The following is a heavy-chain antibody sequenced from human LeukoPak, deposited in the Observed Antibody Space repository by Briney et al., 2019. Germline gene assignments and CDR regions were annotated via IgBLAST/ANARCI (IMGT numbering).Heavy chain of an antibody. J-gene: IGHJ4*02. D-gene: IGHD5-24*01. CDR2: INTNTGNP. CDR1: GYTFTSYG. Sequence: GASVKVSCKASGYTFTSYGISWVRQAPGQGLEEMGWINTNTGNPTSAQDFTRRFVFSLDRSVSTAYLQISSLKAEDTAVYYCARGTRNYIYWGQGTLVTVSS. V-gene: IGHV7-4-1*02. CDR3: ARGTRNYIY.